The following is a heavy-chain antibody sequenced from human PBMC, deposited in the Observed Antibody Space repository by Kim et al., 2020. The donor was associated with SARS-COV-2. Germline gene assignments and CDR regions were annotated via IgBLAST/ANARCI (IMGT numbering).Heavy chain of an antibody. V-gene: IGHV4-34*01. Sequence: PPRKSRDTISVDTSKNQFSLKLSSVAAADTAVYYCARVLLWFGELGPFDYWGQGTLVTVSS. CDR3: ARVLLWFGELGPFDY. D-gene: IGHD3-10*01. J-gene: IGHJ4*02.